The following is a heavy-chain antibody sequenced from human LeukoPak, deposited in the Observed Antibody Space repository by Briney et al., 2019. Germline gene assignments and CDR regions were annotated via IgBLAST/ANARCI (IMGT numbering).Heavy chain of an antibody. CDR1: GFTFSSYE. Sequence: GGSLRLSCAASGFTFSSYEMNWVGQAPGQGLEWVSYISSSGSTIYYADSVKGRFTISRDNAKNSLYLQMNSLRAEDTAVYYCAGGSSWYSGGMDVWGQGTTVTVSS. CDR2: ISSSGSTI. J-gene: IGHJ6*02. V-gene: IGHV3-48*03. CDR3: AGGSSWYSGGMDV. D-gene: IGHD6-13*01.